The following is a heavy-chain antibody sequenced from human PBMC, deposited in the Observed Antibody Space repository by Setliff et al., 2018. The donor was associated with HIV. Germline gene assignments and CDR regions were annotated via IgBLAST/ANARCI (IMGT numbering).Heavy chain of an antibody. J-gene: IGHJ6*02. V-gene: IGHV3-48*04. CDR3: ARVVYYFGSDRPYYYGMDV. D-gene: IGHD3-10*01. CDR2: ISSSSSTI. CDR1: GFTFSSYS. Sequence: GGSLRLSCAASGFTFSSYSMNWVRQAPGKGLEWVSYISSSSSTIYYADSVKGRFTISRDNAKNSLYLQMNSLRAEDTAVYYCARVVYYFGSDRPYYYGMDVWGQGTTVTVSS.